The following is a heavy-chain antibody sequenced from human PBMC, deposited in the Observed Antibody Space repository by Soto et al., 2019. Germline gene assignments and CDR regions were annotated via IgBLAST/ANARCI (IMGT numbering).Heavy chain of an antibody. CDR2: TSYEGSNK. CDR3: ARWGTTGGLDV. Sequence: QVHLVESGGGVVQPGTSLRLSCVGSGFTFRSYVIHWVRQAPGKGLEWVALTSYEGSNKDYGDSVKGRFTISRDNSRNTVDLKMDSLRREDTALYYCARWGTTGGLDVWGQGTLVSVSS. CDR1: GFTFRSYV. J-gene: IGHJ1*01. D-gene: IGHD3-16*01. V-gene: IGHV3-33*05.